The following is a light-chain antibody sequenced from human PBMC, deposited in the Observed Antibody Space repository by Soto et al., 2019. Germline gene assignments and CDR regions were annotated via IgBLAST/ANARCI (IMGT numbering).Light chain of an antibody. CDR1: QSVSSN. V-gene: IGKV3-15*01. Sequence: EIVMTQSPATLSVSPGERATLSCRASQSVSSNVAWYQQIPGQTPRLLIYGASTRATGIPARFSGSGSGTEFTLTISSLQSEDFAVYYCHQYDDGPYTFGQGTK. CDR2: GAS. J-gene: IGKJ2*01. CDR3: HQYDDGPYT.